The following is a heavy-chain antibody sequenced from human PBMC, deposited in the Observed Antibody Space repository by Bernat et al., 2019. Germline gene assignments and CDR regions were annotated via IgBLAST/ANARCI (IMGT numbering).Heavy chain of an antibody. Sequence: QLQLQESGPGLVKPSETQSLTCTVSGGSISSSSYYWGWIRQPPGKGLEWIGSIYYSGSTYYNPSLKSRVTISVDTSKNQFSLKLSSVPAADTAVYYCARHGGIAVAGKYWYFDLWGRGTLVTVSS. V-gene: IGHV4-39*01. D-gene: IGHD6-19*01. J-gene: IGHJ2*01. CDR1: GGSISSSSYY. CDR3: ARHGGIAVAGKYWYFDL. CDR2: IYYSGST.